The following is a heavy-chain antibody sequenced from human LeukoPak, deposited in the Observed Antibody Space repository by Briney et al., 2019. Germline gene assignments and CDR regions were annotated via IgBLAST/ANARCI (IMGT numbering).Heavy chain of an antibody. J-gene: IGHJ3*02. V-gene: IGHV3-64*01. CDR1: GFTFSTCV. Sequence: GGSLRLSCAASGFTFSTCVMQWVRQAPGKGLEYVPAITGDGGYTYYANSVKGRFTISRDNSKKTLYLQMGSLRADDMAVYYCARVSTNDRRNAFDIWGQGTMVTVSS. CDR2: ITGDGGYT. CDR3: ARVSTNDRRNAFDI. D-gene: IGHD2-8*01.